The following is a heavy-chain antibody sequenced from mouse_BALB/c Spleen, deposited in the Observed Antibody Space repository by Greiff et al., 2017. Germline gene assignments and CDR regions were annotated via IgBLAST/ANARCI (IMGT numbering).Heavy chain of an antibody. CDR3: ARNDDYYAMDY. CDR1: GYTFSSYW. CDR2: ILPGSGST. V-gene: IGHV1-9*01. D-gene: IGHD2-3*01. J-gene: IGHJ4*01. Sequence: QVQLKQSGAELMKPGASVKISCKATGYTFSSYWIEWVKQRPGHGLEWIGEILPGSGSTNYNEKFKGKATFTADTSSNTAYMQLSSLTSEDSAVYYCARNDDYYAMDYWGQGTSVTVSS.